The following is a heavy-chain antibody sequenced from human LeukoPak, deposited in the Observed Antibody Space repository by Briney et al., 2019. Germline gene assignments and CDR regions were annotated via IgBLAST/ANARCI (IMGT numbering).Heavy chain of an antibody. V-gene: IGHV1-2*06. D-gene: IGHD3-22*01. CDR1: GDTFTGYY. CDR3: WTFGDYYDYSGGERRDY. J-gene: IGHJ4*02. Sequence: PRASVKVSCKASGDTFTGYYMHWVRQAPGQGPEWMGRINPNSGGTDYTQRFQDRVTMTRDTSISTAYMELSRLRSDDTAIYYCWTFGDYYDYSGGERRDYWGQGTLVTVSS. CDR2: INPNSGGT.